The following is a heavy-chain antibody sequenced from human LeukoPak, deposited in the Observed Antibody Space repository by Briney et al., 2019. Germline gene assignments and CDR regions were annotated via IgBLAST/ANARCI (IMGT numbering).Heavy chain of an antibody. CDR3: AKDAEQWLVRGAFDT. J-gene: IGHJ3*02. Sequence: PGGSLRLSCAASGFTFSSYGMHWVRQAPGKGLEWVAVISYDGSNKYYADSVKGRFTISRDNSKNTLYLQMNSLRAEDTAVYYCAKDAEQWLVRGAFDTWGQGTMVTVSS. D-gene: IGHD6-19*01. CDR1: GFTFSSYG. CDR2: ISYDGSNK. V-gene: IGHV3-30*18.